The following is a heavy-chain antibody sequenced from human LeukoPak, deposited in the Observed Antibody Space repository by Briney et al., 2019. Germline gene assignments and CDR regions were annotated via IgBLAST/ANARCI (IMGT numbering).Heavy chain of an antibody. J-gene: IGHJ4*02. CDR2: IKPRGGGA. CDR3: ARPIGTGAGVYYYGY. D-gene: IGHD1-7*01. Sequence: ASVKVSCKTSGYTFTNYYIHWVRQAPGQELEWMGVIKPRGGGATYAQKFQCRVTMTRDTSTSTVYMELSSLRSEDTAVYYCARPIGTGAGVYYYGYWGQGTLVTVSS. V-gene: IGHV1-46*01. CDR1: GYTFTNYY.